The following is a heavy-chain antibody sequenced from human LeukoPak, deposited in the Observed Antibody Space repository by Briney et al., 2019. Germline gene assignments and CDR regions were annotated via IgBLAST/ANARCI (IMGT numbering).Heavy chain of an antibody. CDR3: AKDLYGSGSYQIRLFDY. D-gene: IGHD3-10*01. Sequence: GGSLRLSCAASGFTFSGYGMHWVRQAPGKGLEWVAFIRYDGSNKFYTDSVKGRFTISRDNSKNTLYLQMNSLRAEDTAVYYCAKDLYGSGSYQIRLFDYWGQGTLVTVSS. J-gene: IGHJ4*02. CDR2: IRYDGSNK. CDR1: GFTFSGYG. V-gene: IGHV3-30*02.